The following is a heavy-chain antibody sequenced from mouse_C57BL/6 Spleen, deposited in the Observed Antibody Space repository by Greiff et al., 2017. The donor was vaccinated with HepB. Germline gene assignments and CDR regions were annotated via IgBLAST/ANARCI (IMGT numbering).Heavy chain of an antibody. CDR2: IYPGDGDT. CDR3: ARDGVITTVVATDWYFDG. Sequence: QVQLQHSGAELVKPGASVKISSKASGYAFSSYWLNWVKQRLGKGLEWIGQIYPGDGDTNYNGKFKGKATLTADKSSSPAYMQLSSLSSEDSAVFFCARDGVITTVVATDWYFDGWGTGTTVTVSS. D-gene: IGHD1-1*01. CDR1: GYAFSSYW. V-gene: IGHV1-80*01. J-gene: IGHJ1*03.